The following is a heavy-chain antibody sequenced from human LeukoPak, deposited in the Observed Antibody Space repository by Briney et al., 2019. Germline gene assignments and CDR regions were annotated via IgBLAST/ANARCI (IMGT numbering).Heavy chain of an antibody. J-gene: IGHJ4*02. D-gene: IGHD2-15*01. CDR2: IYSGGST. CDR1: GFTVSSNY. V-gene: IGHV3-53*01. CDR3: ARGGSSKRKNYDY. Sequence: GGSLRLSCAASGFTVSSNYMSWVRQAPGKGLEWVSVIYSGGSTYYADSVKGRFTISRDNSKNTLYLQMNSLRAEDTAVYYCARGGSSKRKNYDYWGQGTLVAVSS.